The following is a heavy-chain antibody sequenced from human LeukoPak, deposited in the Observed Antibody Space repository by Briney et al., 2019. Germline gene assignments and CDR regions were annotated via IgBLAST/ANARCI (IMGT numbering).Heavy chain of an antibody. CDR2: ISYDGSNK. CDR1: GFTFSSYA. Sequence: GGSLRLSCAASGFTFSSYAMHWVRQAPGKGLEWVAVISYDGSNKYHADSVKGRFTISRDNSKNTLYLQMNSLRAEDTAVYYCARVWGGTGTTPGLFDYWGQGTLVTVSS. D-gene: IGHD1-1*01. V-gene: IGHV3-30-3*01. CDR3: ARVWGGTGTTPGLFDY. J-gene: IGHJ4*02.